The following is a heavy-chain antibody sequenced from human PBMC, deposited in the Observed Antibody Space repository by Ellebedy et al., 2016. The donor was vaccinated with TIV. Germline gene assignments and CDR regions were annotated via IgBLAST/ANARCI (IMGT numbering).Heavy chain of an antibody. J-gene: IGHJ4*02. CDR1: GGSVSSSRDY. V-gene: IGHV4-39*01. D-gene: IGHD1-26*01. CDR2: VYFTGTT. Sequence: MPSETLSPTCTVSGGSVSSSRDYWAWVRQPPGRGLEWIGTVYFTGTTYYNPSLKSRVTLSVDASKNRFSLKLSSVTATDPAVYYCARHSAYSDSGGGGIDYWGLGTLVTVSS. CDR3: ARHSAYSDSGGGGIDY.